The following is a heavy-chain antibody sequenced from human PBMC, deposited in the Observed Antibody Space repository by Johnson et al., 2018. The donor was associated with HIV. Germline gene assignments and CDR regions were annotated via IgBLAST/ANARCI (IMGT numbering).Heavy chain of an antibody. V-gene: IGHV3-33*06. J-gene: IGHJ3*01. Sequence: QMMLVESGGGVVQPGGSLRLSCEASSFTFSSYGIHWVRQAPGRGLEWVAVLWNDGNNEYYSDSVQGRFSISTDNSKNTLFLQMNNLRVEDMVVYYCAKGLYYYDSGYDDVTEVWGQGTTVTVSS. CDR2: LWNDGNNE. CDR1: SFTFSSYG. D-gene: IGHD3-22*01. CDR3: AKGLYYYDSGYDDVTEV.